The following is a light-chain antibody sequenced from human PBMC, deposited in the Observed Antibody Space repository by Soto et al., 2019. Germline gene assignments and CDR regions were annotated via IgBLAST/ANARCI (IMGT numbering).Light chain of an antibody. Sequence: EILLTQSPGTLSLSPGQRATLSCRASQRLSASDVAWYQQKAGQAPKILIYGVSNRAPGIPDRFAGSGSGADFILTISSLQSEDFATYYCQQSYSTPITFGQGTRLEIK. V-gene: IGKV3-20*01. J-gene: IGKJ5*01. CDR1: QRLSASD. CDR3: QQSYSTPIT. CDR2: GVS.